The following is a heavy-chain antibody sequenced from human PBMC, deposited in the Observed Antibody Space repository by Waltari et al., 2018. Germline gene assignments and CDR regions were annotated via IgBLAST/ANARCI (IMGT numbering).Heavy chain of an antibody. D-gene: IGHD5-12*01. CDR2: ISYDGSNK. V-gene: IGHV3-30*01. CDR1: GFTFSSYA. Sequence: QVQLVESGGGVVQPGRSLRLSCAASGFTFSSYAMHWVRQAPGKGLEWVAVISYDGSNKYYADSVKGRFTISRDNSKNTLYLQMNSLRAEDTAVYYCARARGGDGYNYDYFDYWGQGTLVTVSS. J-gene: IGHJ4*02. CDR3: ARARGGDGYNYDYFDY.